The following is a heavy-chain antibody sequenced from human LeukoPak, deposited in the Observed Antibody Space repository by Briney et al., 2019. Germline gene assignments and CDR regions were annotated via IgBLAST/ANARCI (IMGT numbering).Heavy chain of an antibody. CDR2: IYTSGST. V-gene: IGHV4-4*07. J-gene: IGHJ6*03. D-gene: IGHD6-13*01. CDR1: GGSISSYY. CDR3: AREGSSSWYYYYYYYMDV. Sequence: PSETLSLTXTVSGGSISSYYWSWIRQPAGKGLEWIGRIYTSGSTNYNPSLKSRVTMSVDTSKNQFSLKLSSVTAADTAVYYCAREGSSSWYYYYYYYMDVWGKGTTVTVSS.